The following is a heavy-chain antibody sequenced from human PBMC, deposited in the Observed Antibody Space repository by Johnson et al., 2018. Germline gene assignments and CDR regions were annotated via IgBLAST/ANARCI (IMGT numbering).Heavy chain of an antibody. J-gene: IGHJ6*03. CDR1: GGSISSYY. Sequence: QVQLQESGPGLVKXSETXSLXCTVSGGSISSYYWGWIRQPPGKGLEWIGYIYHSGSTYYNPSLKSRVTISVDRPKNQFSLKLSSVTAADTAVYYCARGGGGYYDSSGYPPYYYYYMDVWGKGTTVTVSS. V-gene: IGHV4-59*12. CDR3: ARGGGGYYDSSGYPPYYYYYMDV. D-gene: IGHD3-22*01. CDR2: IYHSGST.